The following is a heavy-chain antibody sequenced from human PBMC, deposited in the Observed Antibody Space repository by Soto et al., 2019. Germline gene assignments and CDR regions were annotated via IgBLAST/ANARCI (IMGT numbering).Heavy chain of an antibody. D-gene: IGHD3-22*01. J-gene: IGHJ5*02. V-gene: IGHV1-18*01. CDR2: ISAYNGNT. CDR1: GYSFSSYG. CDR3: ARDGNYYDSSGYAFDP. Sequence: VSVNVYWKASGYSFSSYGISWGRQAPRQGLEWMGWISAYNGNTNYAQKLQGRVTMTTDTSTSTAYMELRSLRSDDTAVYYCARDGNYYDSSGYAFDPWGQGTLVTVSS.